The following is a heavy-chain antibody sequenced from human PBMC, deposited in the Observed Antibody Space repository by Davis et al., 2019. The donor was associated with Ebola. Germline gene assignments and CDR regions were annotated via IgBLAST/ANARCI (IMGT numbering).Heavy chain of an antibody. V-gene: IGHV4-39*02. CDR2: IYHSGST. J-gene: IGHJ6*02. Sequence: SETLSLTCTVSGGSISSSSYYWGWIRQPPGKGLEWIGNIYHSGSTYYNPSLKSRVTVSVDTSKNHFSLKLSSVTAADTAVYYCARGHTYGSMVYGLDVWGQGTTVTVAS. D-gene: IGHD5-18*01. CDR1: GGSISSSSYY. CDR3: ARGHTYGSMVYGLDV.